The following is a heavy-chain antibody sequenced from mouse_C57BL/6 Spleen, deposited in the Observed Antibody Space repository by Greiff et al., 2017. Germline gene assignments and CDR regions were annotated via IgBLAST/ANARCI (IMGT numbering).Heavy chain of an antibody. CDR3: ASYYSNLWYFDV. CDR1: GYTFTSYW. V-gene: IGHV1-50*01. D-gene: IGHD2-5*01. J-gene: IGHJ1*03. CDR2: IDPSDSYT. Sequence: QVQLQQPGAELVKPGASVKLSCKASGYTFTSYWMQWVKQRPGQGLEWIGEIDPSDSYTNYNQKFKGKATLTVDTSSSTAYMQLSSLTSEDSAVYYCASYYSNLWYFDVWGTGTTVTVSS.